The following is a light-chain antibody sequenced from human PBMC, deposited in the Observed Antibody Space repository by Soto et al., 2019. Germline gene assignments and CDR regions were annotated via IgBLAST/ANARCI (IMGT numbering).Light chain of an antibody. J-gene: IGLJ1*01. CDR2: EVS. CDR3: ASHTTSDTRV. Sequence: QSALTQPASVSGSPGQSIALSCTGTSGDVGAYDYVSWYQHHPDKAPKLMIYEVSNRPSGVSDRFSGSKSVYTATLTISGLQAEDEADYYCASHTTSDTRVFGTGTKVTVL. CDR1: SGDVGAYDY. V-gene: IGLV2-14*01.